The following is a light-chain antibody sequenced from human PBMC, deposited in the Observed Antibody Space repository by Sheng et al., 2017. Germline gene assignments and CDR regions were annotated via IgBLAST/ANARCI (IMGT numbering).Light chain of an antibody. CDR1: NIGIKS. Sequence: SYVLTQPPSVSVAPGQTSSVTCGGYNIGIKSVHWYQQRPGQAPVLVVIDNNDRPSGIPERFLWLQLWEHGHLTISRVEAGDEADYYCQVWDSGTDHACVVFGGGTKLTVL. CDR3: QVWDSGTDHACVV. V-gene: IGLV3-21*02. CDR2: DNN. J-gene: IGLJ2*01.